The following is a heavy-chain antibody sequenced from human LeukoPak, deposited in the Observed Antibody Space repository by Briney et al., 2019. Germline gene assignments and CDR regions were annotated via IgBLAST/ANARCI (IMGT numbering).Heavy chain of an antibody. V-gene: IGHV3-21*01. CDR2: ISSSSSYI. CDR1: GFTFSSYS. CDR3: ARDGVYDFWSGKRLIDY. Sequence: NPGGSLRLSCAASGFTFSSYSMNWVRQAPGKGLEWVSSISSSSSYIYYADSVKGRFTISRDNAKNSLYLQMNSLRAEDTAVYYCARDGVYDFWSGKRLIDYWGQGTLVTVSS. D-gene: IGHD3-3*01. J-gene: IGHJ4*02.